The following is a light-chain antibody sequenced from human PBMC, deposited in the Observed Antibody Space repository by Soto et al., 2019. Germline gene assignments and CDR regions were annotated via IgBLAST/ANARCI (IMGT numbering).Light chain of an antibody. J-gene: IGKJ5*01. CDR2: GAS. V-gene: IGKV3-15*01. CDR3: QQYNNWPIT. Sequence: EIVMTQSPATLSVSPGERATLSFRASQSVSSNLAWYQQKPGQAPRLLIYGASTRATGIPARFSGSGSGTEFTLTISSLQSEDSAVYYCQQYNNWPITFGQGTRLEI. CDR1: QSVSSN.